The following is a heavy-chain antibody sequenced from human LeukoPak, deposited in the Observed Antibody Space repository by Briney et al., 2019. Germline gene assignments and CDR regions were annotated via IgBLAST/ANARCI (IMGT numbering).Heavy chain of an antibody. CDR1: GFTFSTYS. J-gene: IGHJ4*02. CDR2: ISSSSSYI. D-gene: IGHD2-2*02. V-gene: IGHV3-21*01. CDR3: ARGEYQLLYVLDY. Sequence: PGGSLRLSCAASGFTFSTYSMNWVRQAPGKGLEWVSSISSSSSYIYYADSVKGRFTISRDNAKNSLYLQMNSLRAEDTAVYYCARGEYQLLYVLDYWGQGTLVTLSS.